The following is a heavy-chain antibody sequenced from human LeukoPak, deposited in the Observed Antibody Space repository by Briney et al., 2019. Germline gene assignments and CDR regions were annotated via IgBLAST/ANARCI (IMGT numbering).Heavy chain of an antibody. V-gene: IGHV4-61*08. D-gene: IGHD3-22*01. CDR3: ARVGYDSSGYYIDY. CDR1: GGSLRSGGFY. Sequence: SETLSLTCTVFGGSLRSGGFYWNWIRQLPGKGLEWMGYIYYSGSTNYNPSLKSRVTISVDTSKNQFSLKLSSVTAADTAVYYCARVGYDSSGYYIDYWGQGTLVTVSS. J-gene: IGHJ4*02. CDR2: IYYSGST.